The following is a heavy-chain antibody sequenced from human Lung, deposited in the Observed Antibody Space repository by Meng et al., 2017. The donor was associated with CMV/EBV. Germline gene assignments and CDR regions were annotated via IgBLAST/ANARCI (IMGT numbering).Heavy chain of an antibody. D-gene: IGHD6-19*01. J-gene: IGHJ4*02. CDR2: ISTYNDNT. CDR3: VRDPTDSSGWDEVSDY. CDR1: GYTFTTYG. V-gene: IGHV1-18*01. Sequence: ASVKVSCKASGYTFTTYGISWVRQAPGQGLEWMGWISTYNDNTNYAENLRGRVTMTTDTSTSTAYMELRSLTSDDTAVYYCVRDPTDSSGWDEVSDYWGQGHXVTVDS.